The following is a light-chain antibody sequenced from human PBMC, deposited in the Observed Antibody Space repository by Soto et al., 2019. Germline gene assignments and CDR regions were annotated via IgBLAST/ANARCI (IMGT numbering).Light chain of an antibody. CDR2: GAS. V-gene: IGKV3-20*01. Sequence: ELVLTQSPGTLSLSPGDRATLSCRASQSVSSSYLAWYQQKPGQAPRLLIYGASSRATGIPDRFSGSGSGTDFTLTISRLEPEDFAVYYCQKYGSSPWTFGQGTKVDIK. CDR3: QKYGSSPWT. CDR1: QSVSSSY. J-gene: IGKJ1*01.